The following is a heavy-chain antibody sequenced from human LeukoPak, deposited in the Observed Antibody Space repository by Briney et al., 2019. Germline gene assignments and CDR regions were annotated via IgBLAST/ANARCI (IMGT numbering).Heavy chain of an antibody. V-gene: IGHV5-51*01. CDR1: GYSFTSYW. D-gene: IGHD4-23*01. J-gene: IGHJ4*02. CDR3: ARHGGLLRWYLDY. CDR2: IYSGDSDT. Sequence: GESLKISCKGSGYSFTSYWIGWVRQMPGKGLEWMGIIYSGDSDTRYSPPFQGQVTISADKSISTAYLQWSSLKASDTAMYYCARHGGLLRWYLDYWGQGTLVTVSS.